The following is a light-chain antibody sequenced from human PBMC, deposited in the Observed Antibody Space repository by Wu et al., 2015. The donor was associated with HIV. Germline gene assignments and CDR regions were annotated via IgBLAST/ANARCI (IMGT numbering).Light chain of an antibody. V-gene: IGKV3-20*01. CDR3: QQYRT. CDR1: QTIARSH. Sequence: EFVLTQSPGTLSLSPGERATLSCKASQTIARSHLAWYQQKPGQPPRLLIYSASSRAPGIPDRFSGSGSRTDFTLTISRLEPEDFAVYFCQQYRTFGPGTESGYQT. CDR2: SAS. J-gene: IGKJ3*01.